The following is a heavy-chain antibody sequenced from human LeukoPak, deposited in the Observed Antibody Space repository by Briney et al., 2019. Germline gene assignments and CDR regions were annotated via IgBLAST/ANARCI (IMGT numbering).Heavy chain of an antibody. CDR3: ATAGNYRFDN. V-gene: IGHV3-48*04. D-gene: IGHD1-7*01. CDR2: ISGRSDIM. Sequence: PGGSLRLSCAASGFTFNTYSMNWVRQAPGKGLEWVSYISGRSDIMYYADSVQGRFTISRDNAMNTLYLQMNSLRAEDTAVYYCATAGNYRFDNWGQGTLVTVSS. CDR1: GFTFNTYS. J-gene: IGHJ4*02.